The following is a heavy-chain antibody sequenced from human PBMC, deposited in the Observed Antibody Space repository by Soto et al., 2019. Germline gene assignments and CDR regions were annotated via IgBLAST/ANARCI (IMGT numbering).Heavy chain of an antibody. V-gene: IGHV3-74*03. J-gene: IGHJ6*02. CDR2: INRDATAI. CDR3: ARDRGIVVLSAAPYYSGMDV. Sequence: GGSLRLSCAASGFPFSSYWMHWVRQAPGKGLVWISGINRDATAITYADSVKGRFTTSRDNARNTLYLQMNSLRAEDTALYYCARDRGIVVLSAAPYYSGMDVWGQGTTVTVSS. CDR1: GFPFSSYW. D-gene: IGHD2-2*01.